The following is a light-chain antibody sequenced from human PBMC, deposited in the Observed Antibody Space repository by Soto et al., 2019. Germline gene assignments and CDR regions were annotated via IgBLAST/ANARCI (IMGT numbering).Light chain of an antibody. CDR3: SSYTSSSTLV. CDR1: SSDIGGYNY. V-gene: IGLV2-14*03. CDR2: DVN. Sequence: QSALTQPASVSGSPGQSITISCTGTSSDIGGYNYVSWYQQHPGKAPKLMIYDVNNRPSGVSNRFSGSKSVNTASLTISGLQAEVEADYYCSSYTSSSTLVFGGGTKLTVL. J-gene: IGLJ2*01.